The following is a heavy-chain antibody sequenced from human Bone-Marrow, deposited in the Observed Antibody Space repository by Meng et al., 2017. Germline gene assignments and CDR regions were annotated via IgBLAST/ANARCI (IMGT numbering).Heavy chain of an antibody. CDR1: AFTMSNAW. Sequence: GSLRLSCAASAFTMSNAWMIWARQPPGKGLEWIGEINHSGSTNYNPSLKSRVTISVDTSKNQFSLKLSSVTAADTAVYYCARGRANGILPDYWGQGTLVTVSS. J-gene: IGHJ4*02. CDR2: INHSGST. V-gene: IGHV4-34*01. D-gene: IGHD1-1*01. CDR3: ARGRANGILPDY.